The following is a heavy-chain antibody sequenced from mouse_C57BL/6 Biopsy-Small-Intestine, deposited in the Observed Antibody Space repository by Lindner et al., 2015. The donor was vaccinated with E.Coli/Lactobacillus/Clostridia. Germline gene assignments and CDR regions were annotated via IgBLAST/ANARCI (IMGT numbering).Heavy chain of an antibody. CDR3: ARRSVYGSSPFFDY. CDR2: IYPGSGNT. V-gene: IGHV1-84*01. CDR1: GYTFTDYY. Sequence: VQLQESGPELVKPGASVKISCKASGYTFTDYYINWVKQRPGQGLEWIGWIYPGSGNTKYNEKFKGKATLTVDASSNTAYMQLSSLTSEDSAVYFCARRSVYGSSPFFDYWGQGTTLTVSS. J-gene: IGHJ2*01. D-gene: IGHD1-1*01.